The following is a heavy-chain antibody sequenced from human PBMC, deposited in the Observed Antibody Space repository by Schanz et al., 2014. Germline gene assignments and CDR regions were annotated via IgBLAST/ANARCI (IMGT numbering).Heavy chain of an antibody. CDR1: GYSFTTYD. CDR3: ARDGEAAADCDY. D-gene: IGHD6-13*01. V-gene: IGHV1-8*01. CDR2: ISVYHGHT. Sequence: QVQLVQSGAEVKKPGASVRVSCKASGYSFTTYDVNWVRQATGQGLEWMGWISVYHGHTNYAEKVHGRVTMTRDTSTSTVYMELSSLRSEDTAVYYCARDGEAAADCDYWGQGTLVTVSS. J-gene: IGHJ4*02.